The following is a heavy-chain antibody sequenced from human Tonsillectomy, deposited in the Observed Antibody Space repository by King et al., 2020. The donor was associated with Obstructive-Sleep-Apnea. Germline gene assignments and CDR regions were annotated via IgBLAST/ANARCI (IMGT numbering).Heavy chain of an antibody. CDR3: ARDGAFTVAGTNYYYGMDV. V-gene: IGHV3-53*04. J-gene: IGHJ6*02. CDR2: IYSGGST. Sequence: VQLVESGGGLVQPGGSLRLSCAASGFTVSSNYMSWVRQAPGKGLEWVSVIYSGGSTYYADSVKGRFTISSHKSKNTLYLQMNSLRAEDTAVYYCARDGAFTVAGTNYYYGMDVWGQGTTVTVSS. CDR1: GFTVSSNY. D-gene: IGHD6-19*01.